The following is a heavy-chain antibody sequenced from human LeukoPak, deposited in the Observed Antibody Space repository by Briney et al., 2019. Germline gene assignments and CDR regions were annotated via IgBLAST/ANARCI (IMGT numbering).Heavy chain of an antibody. D-gene: IGHD6-19*01. Sequence: GGSLRLSCAASGFPFDDYGMNWVRQVPGKGLEWVSGINWNGGSTGYADSVKGRFTISRDNAKNSLYLQMNSLRAEVTALYYCARDIVLIAVAVRGSFDIWGQGTMVTVSS. V-gene: IGHV3-20*04. CDR1: GFPFDDYG. CDR3: ARDIVLIAVAVRGSFDI. CDR2: INWNGGST. J-gene: IGHJ3*02.